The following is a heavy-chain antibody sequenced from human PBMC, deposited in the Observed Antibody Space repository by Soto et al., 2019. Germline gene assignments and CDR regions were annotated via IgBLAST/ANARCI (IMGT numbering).Heavy chain of an antibody. Sequence: EVQLVESGGGLVKPGGSLRLSCAASGFTFSSYSMNWVRQAPGKGLEWVSSISSSSSYIYYADSVKGRFTISRDNAKNSLYLQMNSLRAADTAVYYCARDQVAGTRYFDLWGRGTLVTVSS. CDR1: GFTFSSYS. V-gene: IGHV3-21*01. CDR3: ARDQVAGTRYFDL. D-gene: IGHD6-19*01. J-gene: IGHJ2*01. CDR2: ISSSSSYI.